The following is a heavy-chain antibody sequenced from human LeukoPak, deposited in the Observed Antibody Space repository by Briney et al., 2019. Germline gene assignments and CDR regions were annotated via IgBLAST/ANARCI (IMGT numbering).Heavy chain of an antibody. CDR2: IYYSGST. J-gene: IGHJ4*02. Sequence: SETLSLTCTVSGGSISSYYWSWIRQPPGKGLEWIGYIYYSGSTNYNPSLKSRVTISVDTSKIQFSLKLSSVTAADTAVYYCARDRGPLGYFDYWGQGTLVTVSS. CDR3: ARDRGPLGYFDY. CDR1: GGSISSYY. V-gene: IGHV4-59*01.